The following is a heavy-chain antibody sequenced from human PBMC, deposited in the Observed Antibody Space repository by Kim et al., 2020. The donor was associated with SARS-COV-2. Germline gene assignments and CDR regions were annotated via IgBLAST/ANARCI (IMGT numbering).Heavy chain of an antibody. D-gene: IGHD5-12*01. CDR3: ARAGRDGYKPLDY. Sequence: YSQKFQGRVTITRDTSASTAYMELSSLRSEDTAVYYCARAGRDGYKPLDYWGQGTLVTVSS. V-gene: IGHV1-3*01. J-gene: IGHJ4*02.